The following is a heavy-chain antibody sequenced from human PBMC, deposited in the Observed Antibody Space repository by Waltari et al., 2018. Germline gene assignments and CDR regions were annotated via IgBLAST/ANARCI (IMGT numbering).Heavy chain of an antibody. Sequence: QLXLQESXXXLVKPSXTLSLTCTVSGGSISSSSXXWGWTPQPPGKGLEWIGSIYYSGSTYYNPSLKSRVTISVDTSKNQXSLKLXXVTXADTAVYYCARXXGXXRYFDYWGQGTLVXXXS. V-gene: IGHV4-39*07. CDR2: IYYSGST. CDR1: GGSISSSSXX. J-gene: IGHJ4*02. CDR3: ARXXGXXRYFDY.